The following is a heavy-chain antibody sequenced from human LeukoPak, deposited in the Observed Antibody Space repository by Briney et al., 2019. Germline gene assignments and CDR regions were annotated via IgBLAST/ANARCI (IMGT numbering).Heavy chain of an antibody. CDR1: GFTFSSYS. Sequence: PGGSLRLSCAASGFTFSSYSMNWVRQAPGKGLEWVSSLSGTGGSTHYADSVKGRLTVSRDNSRNMLYLEMNSLRAEDTAVYYCAKGTLDIVVVPAAPKVYYFDYWGQGTLVTVSS. V-gene: IGHV3-23*01. CDR3: AKGTLDIVVVPAAPKVYYFDY. D-gene: IGHD2-2*01. CDR2: LSGTGGST. J-gene: IGHJ4*02.